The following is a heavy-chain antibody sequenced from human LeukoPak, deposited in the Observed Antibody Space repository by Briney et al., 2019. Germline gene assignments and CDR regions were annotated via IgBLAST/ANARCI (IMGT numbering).Heavy chain of an antibody. CDR3: ARSQDYGGGYFDY. Sequence: GGSLRLSCAASGFTFNTYHMYWVRQGPGKGLEWVAVMWSDGNTKYYADSVKGRFSISGDSSDNTLYLQMNSLTAEDTAVYYCARSQDYGGGYFDYWGQGTLVTVSS. J-gene: IGHJ4*02. CDR2: MWSDGNTK. D-gene: IGHD4-23*01. V-gene: IGHV3-33*01. CDR1: GFTFNTYH.